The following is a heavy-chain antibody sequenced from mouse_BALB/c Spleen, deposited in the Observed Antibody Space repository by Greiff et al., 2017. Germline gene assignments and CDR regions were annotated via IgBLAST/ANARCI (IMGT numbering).Heavy chain of an antibody. Sequence: QVQLKESGAELVRPGTSVKVSCKASGYAFTNYLIEWVKQRPGQGLEWIGVINPGSGGTNYNEKFKGKATLTADKSSSTAYMQLSSLTSDDSAVYFCARSKTGSWFAYWGQGTLVTVSA. CDR1: GYAFTNYL. CDR3: ARSKTGSWFAY. J-gene: IGHJ3*01. V-gene: IGHV1-54*01. CDR2: INPGSGGT. D-gene: IGHD4-1*01.